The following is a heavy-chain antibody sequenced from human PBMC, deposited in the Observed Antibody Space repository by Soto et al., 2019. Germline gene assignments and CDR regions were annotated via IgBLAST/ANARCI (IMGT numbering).Heavy chain of an antibody. CDR3: ARVPDYYDPGYYFDY. D-gene: IGHD3-22*01. CDR2: ISAYNGNT. Sequence: ASVKVSCKASGYTFTSYGISWVRQAPGRGLEWMGWISAYNGNTNYAQKLQGRVTMTTDTSTSTAYMELRSLRSDDTAVYYCARVPDYYDPGYYFDYWGQGTLVTVSS. CDR1: GYTFTSYG. J-gene: IGHJ4*02. V-gene: IGHV1-18*01.